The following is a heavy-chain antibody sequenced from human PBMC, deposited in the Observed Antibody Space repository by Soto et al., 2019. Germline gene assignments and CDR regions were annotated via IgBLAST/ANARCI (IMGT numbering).Heavy chain of an antibody. CDR1: GGTFSSYA. CDR2: IIPIFGTA. D-gene: IGHD3-3*01. CDR3: ARGRDDFWSGYSG. V-gene: IGHV1-69*13. J-gene: IGHJ4*01. Sequence: SVTVSCQASGGTFSSYAISWVRQAPGQGLEWMGGIIPIFGTANYAQKFQGRVTITADESTSTAYMELSSLRSEDTAVYYCARGRDDFWSGYSGWGPGTLVTVSS.